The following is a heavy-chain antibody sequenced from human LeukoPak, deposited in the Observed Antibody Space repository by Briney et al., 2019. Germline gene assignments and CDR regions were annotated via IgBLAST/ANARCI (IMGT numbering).Heavy chain of an antibody. CDR1: GFTVSTNY. J-gene: IGHJ4*02. Sequence: GGSLRLSCAASGFTVSTNYMSWVRQAPGKGLDWVSVIYSGGSTYYADSVKGRFTISRDNSKNTLYLQMNSLRAEDTAVYYCAIDGEPGATLSDYWGQGTLVTVSS. D-gene: IGHD1-26*01. CDR2: IYSGGST. V-gene: IGHV3-53*01. CDR3: AIDGEPGATLSDY.